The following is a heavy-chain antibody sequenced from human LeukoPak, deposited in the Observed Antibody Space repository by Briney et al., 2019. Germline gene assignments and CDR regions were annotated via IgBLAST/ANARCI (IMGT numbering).Heavy chain of an antibody. V-gene: IGHV3-23*01. CDR2: ISGSGNRT. Sequence: GGSLRLSCAVSGFTFTSYAISWVRQAPGKGLEWVSIISGSGNRTYYANSVKGRFTLSRDKSKNTVYLQMNSLRVEETAVYYCAKEKQQLSTFDAFDIWGQGTMVTVSS. D-gene: IGHD6-13*01. J-gene: IGHJ3*02. CDR1: GFTFTSYA. CDR3: AKEKQQLSTFDAFDI.